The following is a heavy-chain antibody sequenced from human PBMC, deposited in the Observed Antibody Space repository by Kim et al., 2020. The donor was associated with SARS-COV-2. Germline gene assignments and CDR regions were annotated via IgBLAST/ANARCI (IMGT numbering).Heavy chain of an antibody. D-gene: IGHD3-22*01. CDR2: INSDGRIT. V-gene: IGHV3-74*01. J-gene: IGHJ4*02. CDR1: GFTFSHHC. CDR3: ARDPHYDSSGYYFNY. Sequence: GGSLRLSCAASGFTFSHHCLHWVRQAPGKVLVWVARINSDGRITTYADSVKGRFTISRDNAKNTLYLEMNNLRDEYTAFYYFARDPHYDSSGYYFNYWGQGTLVSVSP.